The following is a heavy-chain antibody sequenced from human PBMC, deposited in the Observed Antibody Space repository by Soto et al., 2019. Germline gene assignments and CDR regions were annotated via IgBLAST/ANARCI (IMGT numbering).Heavy chain of an antibody. Sequence: EVQLVESGGDLVQPGGSLRLSCAASGFRFGSSWMTWVRQAPGKGLEWVANTKKHGSKINYLDSVRGRMTVRRDNTKNYLYLNINSLRAKDTALYHCQREVSPESTSRSLDAFDIWGQGKMVNLSS. CDR1: GFRFGSSW. CDR3: QREVSPESTSRSLDAFDI. D-gene: IGHD2-2*01. V-gene: IGHV3-7*05. CDR2: TKKHGSKI. J-gene: IGHJ3*02.